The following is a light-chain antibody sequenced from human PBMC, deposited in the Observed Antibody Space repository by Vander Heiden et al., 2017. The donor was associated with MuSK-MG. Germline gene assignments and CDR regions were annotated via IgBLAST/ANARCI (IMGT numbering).Light chain of an antibody. CDR2: QAS. CDR1: QSVSSW. J-gene: IGKJ2*01. Sequence: DIQMTQSPYTLSVSVGDRVTIACPASQSVSSWLACYQQKSGQAPKLLIYQASKLESGVPSRFSGSGSGTEFTLTINSLQPDDFATYYCQQYNSYPYIFGQGTKLEIK. V-gene: IGKV1-5*03. CDR3: QQYNSYPYI.